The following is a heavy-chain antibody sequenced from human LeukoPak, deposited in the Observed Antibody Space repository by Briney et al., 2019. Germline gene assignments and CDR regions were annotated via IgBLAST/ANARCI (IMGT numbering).Heavy chain of an antibody. CDR3: ARDLIKGSYYDSSGYYPFDY. D-gene: IGHD3-22*01. Sequence: ASVKVSCKASGYTFTSYRISWVRQAPGQGREWMGWISAYNGNKNYPQKLQGRVTMTTDTSTSTAYMELRSLRSDDTAVYYCARDLIKGSYYDSSGYYPFDYWGQGTLVTVSS. CDR2: ISAYNGNK. J-gene: IGHJ4*02. V-gene: IGHV1-18*01. CDR1: GYTFTSYR.